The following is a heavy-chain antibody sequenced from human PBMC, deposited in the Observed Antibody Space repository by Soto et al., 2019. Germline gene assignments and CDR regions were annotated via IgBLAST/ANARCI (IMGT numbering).Heavy chain of an antibody. D-gene: IGHD6-19*01. CDR3: AKVAKWLVLTDAFDI. V-gene: IGHV3-30*18. Sequence: GGSLRLSCAASGFTFSSYGMHWVRQAPGKGLEWVAVISYDGSNKYYADSVKGRFTISRDNSKNTLYLQMNSLRAEDTAVYYCAKVAKWLVLTDAFDIWGQGTMVTVSS. CDR1: GFTFSSYG. J-gene: IGHJ3*02. CDR2: ISYDGSNK.